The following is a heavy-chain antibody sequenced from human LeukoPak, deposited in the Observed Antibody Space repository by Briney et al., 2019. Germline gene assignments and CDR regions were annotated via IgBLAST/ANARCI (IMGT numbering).Heavy chain of an antibody. CDR3: TRFVDTSMVTFYDY. D-gene: IGHD5-18*01. CDR1: GFTFSGSA. J-gene: IGHJ4*02. V-gene: IGHV3-73*01. Sequence: GGSLKLSCAASGFTFSGSAMHWVRQASGKGLEWVGRIRSKANSYATAYAASVKGSFTISRDDSKNTAYLQMNSLKTEDTAVYYCTRFVDTSMVTFYDYWGQGTLVTVSS. CDR2: IRSKANSYAT.